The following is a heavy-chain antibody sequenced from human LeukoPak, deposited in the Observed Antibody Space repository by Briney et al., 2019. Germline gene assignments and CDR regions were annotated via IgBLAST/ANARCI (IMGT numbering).Heavy chain of an antibody. CDR2: ISAYNGNT. J-gene: IGHJ5*02. CDR3: ARRAVAGTKRAWFDP. V-gene: IGHV1-18*01. CDR1: GYTFTSYG. D-gene: IGHD6-19*01. Sequence: ASVKVSCKASGYTFTSYGISWVRQAPGQGLEWMGWISAYNGNTNYAQKLQGRVTMTTDTSTSTAYMELSSLRSEDTAVYYCARRAVAGTKRAWFDPWGQGTLVTVSS.